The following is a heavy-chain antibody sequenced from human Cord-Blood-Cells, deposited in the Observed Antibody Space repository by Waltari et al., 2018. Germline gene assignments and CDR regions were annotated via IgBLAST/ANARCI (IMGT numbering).Heavy chain of an antibody. CDR3: ARGCRDGYNYYFDY. J-gene: IGHJ4*02. CDR2: IIPIFGTA. D-gene: IGHD5-12*01. Sequence: VSCKASGGTFSSYAISWVRQAPGQGLEWMGGIIPIFGTANYAQKFQGRVTITADESTSTAYMELSSLRSEDTAVYYCARGCRDGYNYYFDYWGQGTLVTVSS. CDR1: GGTFSSYA. V-gene: IGHV1-69*01.